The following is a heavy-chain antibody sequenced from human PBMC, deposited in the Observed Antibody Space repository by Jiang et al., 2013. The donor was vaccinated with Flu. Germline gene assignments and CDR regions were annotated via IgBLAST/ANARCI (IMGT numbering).Heavy chain of an antibody. V-gene: IGHV1-46*01. CDR1: GYTFTSYY. J-gene: IGHJ6*04. CDR2: INPSGGST. D-gene: IGHD4-11*01. Sequence: GAEVKKPGASVKVSCKASGYTFTSYYMHWVRQAPGQGLEWMGIINPSGGSTSYAQKFQGRVAMTRDTSTSTVYMELSSLRSEDTAVYYCARVEKVTPKTDYYYYGMDVWGKGTTVTVSS. CDR3: ARVEKVTPKTDYYYYGMDV.